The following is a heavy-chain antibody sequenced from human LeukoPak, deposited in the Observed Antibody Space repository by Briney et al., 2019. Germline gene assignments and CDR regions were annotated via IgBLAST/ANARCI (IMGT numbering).Heavy chain of an antibody. J-gene: IGHJ4*02. V-gene: IGHV1-2*06. Sequence: ASVKVSCKASGYTFAGYPIHWVRQVPGQGLEWIGRIHPNSGDTYYAQKFQGRVTMTRDTSINTAYMDLSRLTSHDTAMFYCARDGSNWSSLHSWGQGTLVTVSS. CDR1: GYTFAGYP. CDR2: IHPNSGDT. D-gene: IGHD6-13*01. CDR3: ARDGSNWSSLHS.